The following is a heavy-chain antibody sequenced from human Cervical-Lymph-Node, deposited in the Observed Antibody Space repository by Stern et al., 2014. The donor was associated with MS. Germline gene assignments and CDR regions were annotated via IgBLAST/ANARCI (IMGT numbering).Heavy chain of an antibody. J-gene: IGHJ6*02. Sequence: EVQLVQSGAEVKKPGESLTISCKGFGYRFNIYWIAWVRQTPGKGLEWMGIIYPDDSDTGYSPSFQGQVTFSVDKSISTAYLQWSSLKPSDTATYFCARRGMDVWGQGTSVTVSS. V-gene: IGHV5-51*01. CDR1: GYRFNIYW. CDR2: IYPDDSDT. CDR3: ARRGMDV.